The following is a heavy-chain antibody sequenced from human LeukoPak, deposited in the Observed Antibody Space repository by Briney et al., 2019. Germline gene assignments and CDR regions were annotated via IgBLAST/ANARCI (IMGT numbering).Heavy chain of an antibody. J-gene: IGHJ4*02. CDR2: IYHSRTT. V-gene: IGHV4-4*02. D-gene: IGHD6-6*01. Sequence: SGTLSLTCAVSGGSISSSNWWSWVRQPPGKGLEWIGEIYHSRTTNYNPFLKNRVTISVVKSKNQFSLKLSSVTAADTAVYYCARSFEYSSSFRPPAYWGQGTLVTVSS. CDR3: ARSFEYSSSFRPPAY. CDR1: GGSISSSNW.